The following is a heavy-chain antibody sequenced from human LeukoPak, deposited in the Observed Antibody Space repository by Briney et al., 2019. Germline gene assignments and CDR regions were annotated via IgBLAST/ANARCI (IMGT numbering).Heavy chain of an antibody. Sequence: GGSLRLSCAASGFTFSSSSISWVRQAQGKGLEWVSAITDAVGSTHYADSVKGRFTISSDNSKNTVYLQMNSLRPEDMAVYYCAKEIFSGLLYIDYWGQGTLVTVSS. CDR3: AKEIFSGLLYIDY. J-gene: IGHJ4*02. CDR2: ITDAVGST. CDR1: GFTFSSSS. V-gene: IGHV3-23*01. D-gene: IGHD5-12*01.